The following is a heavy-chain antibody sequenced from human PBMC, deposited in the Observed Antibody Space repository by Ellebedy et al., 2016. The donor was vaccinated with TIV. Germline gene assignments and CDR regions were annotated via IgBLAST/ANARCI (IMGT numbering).Heavy chain of an antibody. CDR3: VKDPTTVTQGGDAFDI. CDR2: ISSNGGST. CDR1: GFTFSSYA. V-gene: IGHV3-64D*06. Sequence: GESLKISXAASGFTFSSYAMHWVRQAPGKGLEYVSAISSNGGSTYYADSVKGRFTISRDNSKNTLYLQMSSLRAEDTAVYYCVKDPTTVTQGGDAFDIWGQGTMVTVSS. J-gene: IGHJ3*02. D-gene: IGHD4-17*01.